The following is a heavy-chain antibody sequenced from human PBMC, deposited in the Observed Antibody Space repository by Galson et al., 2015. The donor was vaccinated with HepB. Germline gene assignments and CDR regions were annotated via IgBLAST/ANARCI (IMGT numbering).Heavy chain of an antibody. CDR3: AREYYYGSGSYYDY. J-gene: IGHJ4*02. CDR2: IIPILGIA. V-gene: IGHV1-69*04. D-gene: IGHD3-10*01. Sequence: SVKVSCKASGGTFSSYAISWVRQAPGQGLEWMGRIIPILGIANYAQKFQGRVTITADKSTSTAYMELSSLRSEDTAVYYCAREYYYGSGSYYDYWGQGTLVTVSS. CDR1: GGTFSSYA.